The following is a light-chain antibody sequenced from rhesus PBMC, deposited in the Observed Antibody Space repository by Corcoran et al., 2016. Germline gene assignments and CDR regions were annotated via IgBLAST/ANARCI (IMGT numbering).Light chain of an antibody. Sequence: DIHMTQSPSSLSASVGDTVTITCRASQGISNKLAWYPQKPGKVPKLLIYYASTLQSGVPSRFSGSGVGTDFILTISSLHPEDFATYYGQHGYGTPYSFGRGTKVEIK. CDR3: QHGYGTPYS. CDR1: QGISNK. CDR2: YAS. V-gene: IGKV1S15*01. J-gene: IGKJ2*01.